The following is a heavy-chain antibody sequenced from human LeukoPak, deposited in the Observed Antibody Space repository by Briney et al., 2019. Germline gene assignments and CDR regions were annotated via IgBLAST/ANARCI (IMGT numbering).Heavy chain of an antibody. J-gene: IGHJ5*02. CDR2: IYYSGST. D-gene: IGHD3-10*01. V-gene: IGHV4-59*01. CDR1: GGSISSYY. Sequence: SETLSLTCTVSGGSISSYYWSWIRQPPGKGLEWIGYIYYSGSTNYNPSLKSRVTISVDTSKNQFSLKLSSVTAADTAVYYCARGSIWFGDWGNWFDPWGQGTLVTVSS. CDR3: ARGSIWFGDWGNWFDP.